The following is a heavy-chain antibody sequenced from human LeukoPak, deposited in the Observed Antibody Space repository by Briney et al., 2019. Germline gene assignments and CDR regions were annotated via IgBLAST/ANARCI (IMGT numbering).Heavy chain of an antibody. CDR3: AELGITMIGGV. V-gene: IGHV3-30*18. D-gene: IGHD3-10*02. J-gene: IGHJ6*04. CDR2: ISYDGSNK. Sequence: GGSLRLSCAASGFTFSNYGMHWVRQAPGKGLEWVTIISYDGSNKYYADSVKGRFTISRDNSKNTLYLQMNSLRAEDTAVYYCAELGITMIGGVWGKGTTVTISS. CDR1: GFTFSNYG.